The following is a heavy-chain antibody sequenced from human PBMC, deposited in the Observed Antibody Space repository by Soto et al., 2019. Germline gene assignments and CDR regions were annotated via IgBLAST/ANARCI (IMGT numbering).Heavy chain of an antibody. D-gene: IGHD3-10*01. CDR3: ARARGYDSWAAYNGSSWCAP. CDR2: IYHSGST. J-gene: IGHJ5*02. CDR1: GYSISSGYY. V-gene: IGHV4-38-2*01. Sequence: PSETLSLTCAVSGYSISSGYYWGWIRQPPGKGLEWIGSIYHSGSTYYNPSLKSRVTISVDTSKNQFSLNLSSVTAADTAVYYCARARGYDSWAAYNGSSWCAPWGQGSTVTASS.